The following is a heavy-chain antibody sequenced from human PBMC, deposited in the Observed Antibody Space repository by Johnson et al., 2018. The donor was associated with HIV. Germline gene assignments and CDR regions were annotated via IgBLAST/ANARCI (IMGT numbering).Heavy chain of an antibody. V-gene: IGHV3-66*01. CDR3: ARAHNWHSDAFDI. Sequence: VQLVESGGGSVKSGGSLRVSCAASGFTFSNAWMSWVRQAPGKGLEWVSVIYSGDNTFHADSVKGRFIISRDNSKNTLYLQMNSLRAEDTAVYYCARAHNWHSDAFDIWGQGTMVTVSS. CDR1: GFTFSNAW. CDR2: IYSGDNT. J-gene: IGHJ3*02. D-gene: IGHD1/OR15-1a*01.